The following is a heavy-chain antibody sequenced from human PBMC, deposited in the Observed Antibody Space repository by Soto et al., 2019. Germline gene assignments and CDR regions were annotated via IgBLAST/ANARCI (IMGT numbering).Heavy chain of an antibody. CDR3: AREGGPGYSYGYDYYYGMDV. CDR1: GGSISSGDYY. Sequence: QVQLQESGPGLVKPSQTLSLTCTVSGGSISSGDYYWSWIRQPPGKGLEWIGYIYYSGSTYYNPSLKSRVTISVDTSKNQFSLKLSSVTAVDTAVYYCAREGGPGYSYGYDYYYGMDVWGQGTTVTVSS. CDR2: IYYSGST. J-gene: IGHJ6*02. V-gene: IGHV4-30-4*01. D-gene: IGHD5-18*01.